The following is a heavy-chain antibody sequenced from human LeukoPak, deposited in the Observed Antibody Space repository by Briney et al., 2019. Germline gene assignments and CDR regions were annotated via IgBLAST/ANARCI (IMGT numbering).Heavy chain of an antibody. CDR2: IYPGDSDP. CDR1: GYNFTSHW. Sequence: GESLKISCKGSGYNFTSHWIGWVRQMPGKGLEWMGIIYPGDSDPRYSPSFQGQVTISADKSISSAYLHWSSLKASDTAMYYCARQVFVGAFDYWGQGTLVTVSS. CDR3: ARQVFVGAFDY. V-gene: IGHV5-51*01. J-gene: IGHJ4*02. D-gene: IGHD1-26*01.